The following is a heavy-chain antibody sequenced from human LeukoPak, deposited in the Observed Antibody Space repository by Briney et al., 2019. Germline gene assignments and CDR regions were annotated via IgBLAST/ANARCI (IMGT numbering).Heavy chain of an antibody. V-gene: IGHV3-7*01. CDR3: ARAGGTSWADY. CDR2: VKQDETEK. Sequence: GGSLRLSCEASGFTFRDHWMTWVRQAPGKGREWVANVKQDETEKFYVDSVKGRFTISRDNGKNSLYLKMNSLRVEDTAIYYCARAGGTSWADYWGQGTLVTVSS. CDR1: GFTFRDHW. D-gene: IGHD6-13*01. J-gene: IGHJ4*02.